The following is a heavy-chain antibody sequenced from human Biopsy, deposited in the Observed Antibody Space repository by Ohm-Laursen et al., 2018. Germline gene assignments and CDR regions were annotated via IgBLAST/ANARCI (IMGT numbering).Heavy chain of an antibody. CDR3: ALGGGSYVNFDY. Sequence: GTLSLTCTVSSGLISNYYWSWIRQPAGKGLEWIGRLYTSGDTNYNPSLKSRVSVSEDTSKNQFSLRLSSVTAADTAVYYCALGGGSYVNFDYWGQGTLVTVSS. CDR1: SGLISNYY. CDR2: LYTSGDT. V-gene: IGHV4-4*07. D-gene: IGHD1-26*01. J-gene: IGHJ4*02.